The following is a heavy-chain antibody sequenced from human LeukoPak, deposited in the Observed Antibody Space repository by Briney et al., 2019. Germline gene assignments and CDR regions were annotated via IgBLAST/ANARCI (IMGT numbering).Heavy chain of an antibody. CDR2: ISSSSSYI. J-gene: IGHJ4*02. CDR1: GFTFSSYG. D-gene: IGHD1-1*01. Sequence: PGRSLRLSCAASGFTFSSYGMHWVRQAPGKGLEWVSSISSSSSYIYYADSVKGRFTISRDNAKNSLYLQMNSLRAEDTAVYYCARDLWKAAGYYFDYWGQGTLVTVSS. V-gene: IGHV3-21*01. CDR3: ARDLWKAAGYYFDY.